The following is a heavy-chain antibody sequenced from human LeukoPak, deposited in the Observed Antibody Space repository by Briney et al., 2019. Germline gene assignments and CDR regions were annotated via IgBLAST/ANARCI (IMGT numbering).Heavy chain of an antibody. CDR3: ARSIYGSGSYYIKLDAFDI. D-gene: IGHD3-10*01. V-gene: IGHV1-69*05. CDR2: IIPIFGTA. J-gene: IGHJ3*02. Sequence: GASVKVSCKASGGTFSSYAISWVRQAPGQGLEWMGGIIPIFGTANYAQKFQGRVTMTTDTSTSTAYMELRSLRSDDTAVYYCARSIYGSGSYYIKLDAFDIWGQGTMVTVSS. CDR1: GGTFSSYA.